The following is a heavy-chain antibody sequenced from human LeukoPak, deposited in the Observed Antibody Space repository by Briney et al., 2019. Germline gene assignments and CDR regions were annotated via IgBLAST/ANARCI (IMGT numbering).Heavy chain of an antibody. CDR1: GFTFSSYS. CDR3: AREIRSADGLYYYNMDV. Sequence: PGGSLRLSCAASGFTFSSYSMNWVRLAPGKGLEWVSSISSGSSYIDYADSVKGRFAISRDNAKNSLYLQMNSPRAEDTAVYYCAREIRSADGLYYYNMDVWGKGTTVTVSS. CDR2: ISSGSSYI. D-gene: IGHD6-13*01. V-gene: IGHV3-21*01. J-gene: IGHJ6*03.